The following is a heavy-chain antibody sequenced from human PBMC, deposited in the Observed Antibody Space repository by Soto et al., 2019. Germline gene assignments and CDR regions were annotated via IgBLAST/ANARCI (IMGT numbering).Heavy chain of an antibody. CDR3: TRAEPYSVCSGYYESYYYYCGMDV. CDR2: ICYSGST. CDR1: GGSISSYV. D-gene: IGHD3-22*01. V-gene: IGHV4-59*01. Sequence: PSETLSLTCTVSGGSISSYVGGGIRKPKGKGQEWIGYICYSGSTNYNPNLKSRITITVDTSTNKFPLKLSSGTGADTAADYFTRAEPYSVCSGYYESYYYYCGMDVWGQGTTVTVSS. J-gene: IGHJ6*02.